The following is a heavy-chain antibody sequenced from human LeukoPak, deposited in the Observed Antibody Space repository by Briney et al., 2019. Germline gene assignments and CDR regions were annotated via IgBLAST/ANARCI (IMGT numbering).Heavy chain of an antibody. CDR3: ARVQSGVMSSTYDY. D-gene: IGHD3-16*01. Sequence: PSETLSLTCTVSGGSISSYYWSWIRQPAGKGLEWIGRRYTSVSTNYNPSLKSRVTMSVDTSKNQFSLKLSSVTAADTAVYYCARVQSGVMSSTYDYWGQGNLVTGSS. CDR1: GGSISSYY. J-gene: IGHJ4*02. CDR2: RYTSVST. V-gene: IGHV4-4*07.